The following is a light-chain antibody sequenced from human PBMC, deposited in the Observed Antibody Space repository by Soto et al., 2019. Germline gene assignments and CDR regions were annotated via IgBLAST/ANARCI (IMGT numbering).Light chain of an antibody. CDR3: QQRSNWPPVLI. J-gene: IGKJ3*01. CDR2: DAS. Sequence: EIVLTQSPATLSLSPGERATLSCRASQSVSSYLAWYQQKPGQAPRLLIYDASNRATGIPARFGGSGSGTDFTLTISSLEPEDFAVYYCQQRSNWPPVLIFGPGTKVDIK. CDR1: QSVSSY. V-gene: IGKV3-11*01.